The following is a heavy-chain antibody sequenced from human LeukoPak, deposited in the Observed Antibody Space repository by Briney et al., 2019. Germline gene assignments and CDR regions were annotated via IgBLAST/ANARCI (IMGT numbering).Heavy chain of an antibody. CDR3: ARGALNYDFRSGPVDY. V-gene: IGHV4-61*10. Sequence: AETLSLTCTVSGDSISSGDYYWRWIRQPAATGLEWIGRISSSGSTNYNPSLKSRVTISVDTSKNQFSLKLSSVTAADTAVYYCARGALNYDFRSGPVDYWGQGTLVTVSS. J-gene: IGHJ4*02. CDR1: GDSISSGDYY. CDR2: ISSSGST. D-gene: IGHD3-3*01.